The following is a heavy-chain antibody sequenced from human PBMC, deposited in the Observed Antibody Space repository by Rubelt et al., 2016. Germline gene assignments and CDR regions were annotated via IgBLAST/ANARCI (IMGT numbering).Heavy chain of an antibody. J-gene: IGHJ6*02. CDR1: GGSISSYY. CDR2: IYYSGST. CDR3: ARLRKYYYYGMDV. Sequence: GPGLVKPSETLSLTCTVSGGSISSYYWSWIRQPPGKGLEWIGYIYYSGSTNYNPSLKSRVTISVDTSKNQFSLKLSSVTAADTAVYYCARLRKYYYYGMDVWGQGTTVTVSS. V-gene: IGHV4-59*12.